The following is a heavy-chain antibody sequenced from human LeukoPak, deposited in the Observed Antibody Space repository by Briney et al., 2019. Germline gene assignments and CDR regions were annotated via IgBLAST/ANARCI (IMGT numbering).Heavy chain of an antibody. CDR2: IKQDGSEK. D-gene: IGHD3-10*01. Sequence: GGSLRLSCAASGFTFRSYWMSWVRQAPGKGLGWVANIKQDGSEKYYVDSVKGRFTISRDNAKNSLYLQMNSLRAEDTAVYYCARVFPLVLVRGVIMEDNWFDPWGQGTLVTVSS. CDR1: GFTFRSYW. V-gene: IGHV3-7*03. J-gene: IGHJ5*02. CDR3: ARVFPLVLVRGVIMEDNWFDP.